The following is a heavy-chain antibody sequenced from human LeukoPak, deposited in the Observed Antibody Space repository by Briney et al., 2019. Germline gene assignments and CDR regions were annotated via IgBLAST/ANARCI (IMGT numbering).Heavy chain of an antibody. CDR3: ASPGYCSGSSCYSEYFQH. D-gene: IGHD2-15*01. CDR2: VYYDGNT. J-gene: IGHJ1*01. CDR1: EFTVSTNY. Sequence: GGSLRLSCAASEFTVSTNYMNWVRQAPGKGLEWVSVVYYDGNTYYADSVKGRFTISRDSSKNTLYLQMNSLRAEDTAVYYCASPGYCSGSSCYSEYFQHWGQGTLVTVSS. V-gene: IGHV3-53*01.